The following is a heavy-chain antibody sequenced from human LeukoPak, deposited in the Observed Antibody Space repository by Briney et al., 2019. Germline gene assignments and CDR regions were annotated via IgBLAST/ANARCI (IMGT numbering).Heavy chain of an antibody. D-gene: IGHD3-22*01. J-gene: IGHJ4*02. V-gene: IGHV1-8*03. CDR2: MNPNSGNT. CDR1: GYTFTSYD. Sequence: ASVKVSCKASGYTFTSYDINWVRQATGQGLEWMGWMNPNSGNTGYAQKFQGRVTITRNTSISTAYMELSSLRPEDTAVYYCARGNSSGYHCDYWGQGTLVTVSS. CDR3: ARGNSSGYHCDY.